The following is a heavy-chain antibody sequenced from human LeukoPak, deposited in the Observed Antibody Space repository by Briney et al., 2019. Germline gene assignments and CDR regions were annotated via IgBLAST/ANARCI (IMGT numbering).Heavy chain of an antibody. CDR3: AREDADYTFSFDF. D-gene: IGHD4-17*01. CDR2: INPRGGST. J-gene: IGHJ4*02. V-gene: IGHV1-46*01. CDR1: GYTFTGYY. Sequence: GASVKVSCKASGYTFTGYYMHWVRQAPGQGLEWMGIINPRGGSTTYAQKFQGRLTMTRDTSTSTVYTELSSLRSEDTAVYYCAREDADYTFSFDFWGQGTLVTVSS.